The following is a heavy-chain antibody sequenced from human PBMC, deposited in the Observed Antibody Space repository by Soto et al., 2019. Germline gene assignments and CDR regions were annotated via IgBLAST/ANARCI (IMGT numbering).Heavy chain of an antibody. V-gene: IGHV4-39*01. J-gene: IGHJ5*02. D-gene: IGHD4-17*01. CDR1: GGSISSSSYY. CDR3: ASYGGNPNWFDP. CDR2: IYYSGST. Sequence: SETLSLTCTVSGGSISSSSYYWGWIRQPPGKGLEWIGSIYYSGSTYYNPSLKSRVTISVDTSKNQFSLKLSSVTAADTAVYYCASYGGNPNWFDPWGQGTLVTVS.